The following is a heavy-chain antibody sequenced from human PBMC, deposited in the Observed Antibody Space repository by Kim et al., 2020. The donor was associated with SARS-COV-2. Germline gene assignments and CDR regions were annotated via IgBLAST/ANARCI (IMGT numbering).Heavy chain of an antibody. V-gene: IGHV3-23*03. CDR1: GFTFSSYA. J-gene: IGHJ3*02. D-gene: IGHD4-17*01. CDR2: IYSGGSST. CDR3: AKGDGDLFSLDAFDI. Sequence: GGSLRLSCAASGFTFSSYAMSWVRQAPGKGLEWVSVIYSGGSSTYYADSVKGRFTISRDNSKNTLYLQMNSLRAEDTAVYYCAKGDGDLFSLDAFDIWGQGTMVTVSS.